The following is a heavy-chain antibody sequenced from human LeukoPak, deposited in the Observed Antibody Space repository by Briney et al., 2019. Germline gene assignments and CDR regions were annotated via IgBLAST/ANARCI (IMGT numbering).Heavy chain of an antibody. CDR2: IYPVDSDT. J-gene: IGHJ4*02. CDR3: ARRLGASSGYYDF. Sequence: GESLKISCKGSGYIFSTYWIAWVRQMPGKGLEWMGIIYPVDSDTRYSPSFQGQVTISVDKSTSAAYLQWSSLKASDTAMYYCARRLGASSGYYDFWGQGTLVTVSS. CDR1: GYIFSTYW. V-gene: IGHV5-51*01. D-gene: IGHD6-6*01.